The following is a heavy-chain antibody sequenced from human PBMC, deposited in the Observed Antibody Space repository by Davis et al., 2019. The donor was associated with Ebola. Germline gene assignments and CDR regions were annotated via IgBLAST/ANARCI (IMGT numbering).Heavy chain of an antibody. Sequence: GKSLKISCTASVITFSSYAMTWVRQAPGKGLEWVSAISGSGGSTYYADSVKGRFTISRDNSKKTLYLQMNSLRAEDTAVYYCAKSGLSFGVVKYHYGMDVWGKGTTVTVSS. CDR1: VITFSSYA. V-gene: IGHV3-23*01. CDR3: AKSGLSFGVVKYHYGMDV. CDR2: ISGSGGST. D-gene: IGHD3-3*01. J-gene: IGHJ6*04.